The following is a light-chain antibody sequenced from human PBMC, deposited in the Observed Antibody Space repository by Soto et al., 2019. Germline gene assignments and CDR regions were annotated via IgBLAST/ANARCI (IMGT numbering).Light chain of an antibody. Sequence: IEFTPTRAAQSVSPGERETLSCRATQSVSSNLAWYQQKPGQAPRLLIHGASTRATDVPDRFSGSGSGTEFTLTISSLQSEDFAVYYCQQYDNWTRRTFGQGTKVDIK. CDR1: QSVSSN. CDR3: QQYDNWTRRT. CDR2: GAS. V-gene: IGKV3-15*01. J-gene: IGKJ1*01.